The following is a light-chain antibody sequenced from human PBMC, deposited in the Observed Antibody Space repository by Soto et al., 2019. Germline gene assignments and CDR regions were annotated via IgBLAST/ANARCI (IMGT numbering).Light chain of an antibody. CDR2: WAS. CDR3: QQYYGTSPLT. V-gene: IGKV4-1*01. CDR1: QSLLYNSNNKNY. J-gene: IGKJ4*01. Sequence: DIDLTPSPDSLAVSLSERSTINCKSSQSLLYNSNNKNYLAWYQQKPGQPPKVLIFWASTRESGVPDRFSGSGSGTDFTLTISSLQAEDVAVYYCQQYYGTSPLTFGGGTKV.